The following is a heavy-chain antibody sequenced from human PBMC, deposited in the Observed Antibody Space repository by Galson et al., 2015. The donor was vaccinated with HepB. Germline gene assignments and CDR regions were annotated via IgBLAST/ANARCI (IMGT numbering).Heavy chain of an antibody. CDR1: GGTFSSYT. J-gene: IGHJ4*02. V-gene: IGHV1-69*02. CDR3: ASGRYGYVMERGFDY. D-gene: IGHD5-18*01. CDR2: IIPILGIA. Sequence: SVKVSCKASGGTFSSYTISWVRQAPGQGLEWMGRIIPILGIANYAQKFQGRVTITADKSTSTAYMELSSLRSEDTAVYYCASGRYGYVMERGFDYWVQGTLVTVSS.